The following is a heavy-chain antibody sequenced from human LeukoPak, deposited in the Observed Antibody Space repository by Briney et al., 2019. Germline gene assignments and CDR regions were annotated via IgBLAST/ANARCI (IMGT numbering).Heavy chain of an antibody. CDR2: ISGSGGST. J-gene: IGHJ4*02. V-gene: IGHV3-23*01. CDR1: GFTFSSYA. Sequence: GGSLRLSCAASGFTFSSYAMSWVRQAPGKGLEWVSAISGSGGSTYYADSVKGRFTISRDNAKNSLYLQMNSLRAEDTAVYYCARVNWNYVGVFDYWGQGTLVTVSS. D-gene: IGHD1-7*01. CDR3: ARVNWNYVGVFDY.